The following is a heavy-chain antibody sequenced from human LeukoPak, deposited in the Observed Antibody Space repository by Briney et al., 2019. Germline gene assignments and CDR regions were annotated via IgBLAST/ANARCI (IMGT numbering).Heavy chain of an antibody. CDR2: IIPIFGTA. CDR3: ARLSNDYGDYVKQENAFDI. D-gene: IGHD4-17*01. V-gene: IGHV1-69*13. J-gene: IGHJ3*02. Sequence: SVKVSCKASGGTFSSYAISWVRQAAGQGLEWMGGIIPIFGTANYAQKFQGRVTITADESTSTAYMELSSLRSEDTAVYYCARLSNDYGDYVKQENAFDIWGQGTMVTVSS. CDR1: GGTFSSYA.